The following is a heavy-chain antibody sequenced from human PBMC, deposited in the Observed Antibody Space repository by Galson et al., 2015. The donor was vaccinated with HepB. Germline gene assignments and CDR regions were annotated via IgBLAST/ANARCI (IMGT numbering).Heavy chain of an antibody. CDR3: AKADTTVTPNTFDY. V-gene: IGHV3-23*01. D-gene: IGHD4-17*01. J-gene: IGHJ4*02. CDR1: GFTFSSYV. CDR2: ISGSGGRT. Sequence: SLRLSCAASGFTFSSYVMSWVRQAPGKGLEWVSAISGSGGRTCYADSVKGRFTISRDNSKNTLYLQMNSLRAEDTAVYYCAKADTTVTPNTFDYWGQGNLVTVSS.